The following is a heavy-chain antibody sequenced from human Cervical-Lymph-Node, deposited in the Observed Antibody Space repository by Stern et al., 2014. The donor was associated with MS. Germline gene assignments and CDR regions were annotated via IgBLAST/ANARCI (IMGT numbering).Heavy chain of an antibody. J-gene: IGHJ4*02. CDR1: GYTFTSYA. CDR3: ARVPPLGIAAAGTFDY. CDR2: INAGNGNT. Sequence: QVQLVQSGAEVKKPGASVKVSCKASGYTFTSYAMHWVRQAPGQRLEWMGWINAGNGNTKYPQKFQGRVTITRDTSASTAYMELSSLRSEDTAVYYCARVPPLGIAAAGTFDYWGQGTLVTVSS. D-gene: IGHD6-13*01. V-gene: IGHV1-3*01.